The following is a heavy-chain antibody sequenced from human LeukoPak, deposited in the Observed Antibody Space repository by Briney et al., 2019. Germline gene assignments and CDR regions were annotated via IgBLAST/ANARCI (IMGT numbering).Heavy chain of an antibody. V-gene: IGHV4-38-2*02. CDR3: ARDQPYIDV. Sequence: PSETLSLTCTVSGHPISSGYYWGWIRQPPGKGLEWIGSIYHSGTTYYNPSLKSRFTISVDTSKNQFSLKLSSVTAADTAVYYCARDQPYIDVWGKGTTVTVSS. CDR1: GHPISSGYY. CDR2: IYHSGTT. J-gene: IGHJ6*03.